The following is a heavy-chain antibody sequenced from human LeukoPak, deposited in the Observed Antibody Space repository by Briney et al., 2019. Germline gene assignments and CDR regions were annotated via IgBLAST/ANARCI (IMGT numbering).Heavy chain of an antibody. CDR3: ARDGPEQLWLPDY. CDR1: GYTFTSNG. J-gene: IGHJ4*02. D-gene: IGHD5-18*01. V-gene: IGHV1-69*13. Sequence: SVKVSCKASGYTFTSNGISWVRQAPGQGLEWMGGIIPIFGTANYAQKFQGRVTITADESTSTAYMELSSLRSEDTAVYYCARDGPEQLWLPDYWGQGTLVTVSS. CDR2: IIPIFGTA.